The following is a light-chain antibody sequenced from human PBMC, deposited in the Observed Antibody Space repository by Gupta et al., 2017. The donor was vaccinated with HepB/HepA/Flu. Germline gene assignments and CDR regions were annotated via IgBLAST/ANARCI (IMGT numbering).Light chain of an antibody. V-gene: IGLV2-14*03. J-gene: IGLJ1*01. CDR3: CSYTISNTYV. CDR2: DFD. Sequence: QSALTQPAAVSGSPGQSITLYCIGTSSDVGAYNFVSSCQQDPGKAPNLIIFDFDNGPSGVSNRFSCSKSANKASLTISGLQDDDEADYYCCSYTISNTYVFGAGTKVTVL. CDR1: SSDVGAYNF.